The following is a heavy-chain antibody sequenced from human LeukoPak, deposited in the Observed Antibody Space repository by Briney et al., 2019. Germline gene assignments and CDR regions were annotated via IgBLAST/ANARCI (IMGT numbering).Heavy chain of an antibody. CDR3: ARDGYDYVWGSYPEDY. D-gene: IGHD3-16*02. J-gene: IGHJ4*02. CDR2: MNWNGGST. V-gene: IGHV3-20*04. CDR1: GFTFDNYG. Sequence: PGGSLRLACAASGFTFDNYGMSWVRQAPGKGLEWVAGMNWNGGSTGYADTLKGRFTISRDNDKNTLYLQMNSLRAEDTALYCCARDGYDYVWGSYPEDYWGQGTLVTVSS.